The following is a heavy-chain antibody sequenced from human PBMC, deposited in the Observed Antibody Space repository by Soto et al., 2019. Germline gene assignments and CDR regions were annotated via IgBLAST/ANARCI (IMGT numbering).Heavy chain of an antibody. CDR2: IYYSGST. V-gene: IGHV4-31*03. D-gene: IGHD3-22*01. CDR3: ARDRGYYDSSGSPSDAFDI. Sequence: QVQLQESGPGLVKPSQTLSLTCTVSGGSISSGGYYWSWIRQHPGKGLEWIGYIYYSGSTYYNPSLTSRVTISVDTSKNQFSLKLSSVTAADTAVYYCARDRGYYDSSGSPSDAFDIWGQGTMVTVSS. J-gene: IGHJ3*02. CDR1: GGSISSGGYY.